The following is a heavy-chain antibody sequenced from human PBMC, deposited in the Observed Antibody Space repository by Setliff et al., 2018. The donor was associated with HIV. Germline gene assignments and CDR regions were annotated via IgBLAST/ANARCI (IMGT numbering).Heavy chain of an antibody. D-gene: IGHD2-15*01. J-gene: IGHJ3*02. CDR3: ARENCSGGSCNSVDI. Sequence: SETLSLTCTVSGGSISTSYWNWIRQPPGKGLEWIAYIYISGTTNYNPSLKSRVTISLDTSRNQFSLKLGSVTAADTAMYYFARENCSGGSCNSVDIWGQGTMVTVSS. V-gene: IGHV4-4*09. CDR2: IYISGTT. CDR1: GGSISTSY.